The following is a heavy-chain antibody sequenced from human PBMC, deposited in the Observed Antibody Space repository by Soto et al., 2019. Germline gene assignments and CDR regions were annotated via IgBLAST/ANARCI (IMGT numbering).Heavy chain of an antibody. CDR1: GYTFTSYD. Sequence: GASVKVSCKASGYTFTSYDINWVRQATGQGLEWMGWMNPNSGNTGYAQKFQGRVTMTRDTSTSTVYMELSSLRSEDTAVYYCARVPIWSGYYELYYYYYGMDVWGQGTTVTVSS. J-gene: IGHJ6*02. CDR2: MNPNSGNT. CDR3: ARVPIWSGYYELYYYYYGMDV. V-gene: IGHV1-8*01. D-gene: IGHD3-3*01.